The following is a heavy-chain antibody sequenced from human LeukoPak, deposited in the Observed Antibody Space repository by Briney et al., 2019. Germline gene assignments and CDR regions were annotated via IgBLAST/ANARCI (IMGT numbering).Heavy chain of an antibody. CDR3: ARSFFQWNYGSCLDS. CDR1: GFTFSDYY. CDR2: ISNSGSTI. V-gene: IGHV3-11*04. D-gene: IGHD1-7*01. J-gene: IGHJ4*02. Sequence: GGSLRLSCAASGFTFSDYYMSWIRQAPGKGLEWVSYISNSGSTIYYADSLKGRFTVSRDNAKNSLYLQMNSLRDEDTAVYSCARSFFQWNYGSCLDSWGQGTLVTVSS.